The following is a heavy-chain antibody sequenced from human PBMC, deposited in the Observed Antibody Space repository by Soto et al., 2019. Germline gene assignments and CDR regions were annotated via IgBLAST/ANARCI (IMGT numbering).Heavy chain of an antibody. J-gene: IGHJ5*02. CDR3: ARGGAAGGNNWFDP. D-gene: IGHD6-13*01. Sequence: GASVKVSCKASGGTFSSYAISWVRQAPGQGLEWMGGIIPIFGTANYAQKFQGRVTITADESTSTAYMELSSLRSEDTAVYYCARGGAAGGNNWFDPWGQGXLVTVSS. CDR1: GGTFSSYA. V-gene: IGHV1-69*13. CDR2: IIPIFGTA.